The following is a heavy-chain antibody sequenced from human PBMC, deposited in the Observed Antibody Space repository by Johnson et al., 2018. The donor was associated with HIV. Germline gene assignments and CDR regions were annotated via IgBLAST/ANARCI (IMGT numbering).Heavy chain of an antibody. J-gene: IGHJ3*02. CDR2: IKQDGSEK. Sequence: VQLVESGGGLVQPGGSLRLSCVGSGFIFSDYSMHWVRQAPGKGLEWVANIKQDGSEKYYVDSVKGRFTISRDNSKGTLYLQMDGLRPEDTALYYFAKGLGEREGEVWASEYYDFGRDMPCLDPRGVVGTFDIWGQGTMVTVSS. V-gene: IGHV3-7*01. CDR3: AKGLGEREGEVWASEYYDFGRDMPCLDPRGVVGTFDI. CDR1: GFIFSDYS. D-gene: IGHD3-3*01.